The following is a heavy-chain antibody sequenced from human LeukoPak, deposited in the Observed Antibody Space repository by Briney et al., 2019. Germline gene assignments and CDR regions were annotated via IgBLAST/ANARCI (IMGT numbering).Heavy chain of an antibody. Sequence: ASVKVSCKASGYTFTRYAMHWVRQAPGQRLEWMGWINAGNGNTKYSQKFQGRVTISRDTSANTAYMEVSSLRSEVTAVYYCAREDQPLMGGENWFDPWGQGTLVTVSS. CDR1: GYTFTRYA. V-gene: IGHV1-3*01. J-gene: IGHJ5*02. D-gene: IGHD1-26*01. CDR3: AREDQPLMGGENWFDP. CDR2: INAGNGNT.